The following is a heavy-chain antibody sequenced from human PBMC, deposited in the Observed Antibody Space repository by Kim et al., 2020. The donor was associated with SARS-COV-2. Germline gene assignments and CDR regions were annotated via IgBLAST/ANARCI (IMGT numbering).Heavy chain of an antibody. Sequence: YADSVKGRFTISRDNSKNTLYLQMNSLRAEDTAVYYCAKGEVWFGELGDYWGQGTLVTVSS. J-gene: IGHJ4*02. D-gene: IGHD3-10*01. CDR3: AKGEVWFGELGDY. V-gene: IGHV3-30*02.